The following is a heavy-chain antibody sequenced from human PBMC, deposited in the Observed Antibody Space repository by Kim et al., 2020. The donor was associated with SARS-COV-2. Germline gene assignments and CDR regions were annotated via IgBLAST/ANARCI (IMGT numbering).Heavy chain of an antibody. J-gene: IGHJ3*02. Sequence: SETLSLTCTVSGGSISSSSYYWGWIRQPPGKGLEWIGSIYYSGSTYYNPSLKSRVTISVDTSKNQFSLKLSSVTAADTAVYYCARHKGIWFGELFDAFDIWGPGTMVTVSS. CDR3: ARHKGIWFGELFDAFDI. CDR2: IYYSGST. V-gene: IGHV4-39*01. D-gene: IGHD3-10*01. CDR1: GGSISSSSYY.